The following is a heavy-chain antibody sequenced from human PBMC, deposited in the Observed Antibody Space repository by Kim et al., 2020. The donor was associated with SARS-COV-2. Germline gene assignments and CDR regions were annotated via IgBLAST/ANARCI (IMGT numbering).Heavy chain of an antibody. V-gene: IGHV3-21*01. CDR3: ARSYDFWSGYAGGDYYYYGMDV. D-gene: IGHD3-3*01. CDR1: GFTFSSYS. J-gene: IGHJ6*02. Sequence: GGSLRLSCAASGFTFSSYSMNWVRQAPGKGLEWVSSISSSSSYIYYAASVKGRFTISRHNAKNSLYLQMNSLRAEDMAVYYCARSYDFWSGYAGGDYYYYGMDVWGQGTTVTVSS. CDR2: ISSSSSYI.